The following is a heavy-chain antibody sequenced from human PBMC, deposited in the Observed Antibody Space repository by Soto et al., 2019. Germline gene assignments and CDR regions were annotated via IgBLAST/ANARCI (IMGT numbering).Heavy chain of an antibody. J-gene: IGHJ6*02. D-gene: IGHD6-6*01. CDR3: ARGRDSSSPYYYYGMDV. CDR2: INHSGST. CDR1: GGSFSGYY. V-gene: IGHV4-34*01. Sequence: SETLSLTCAVHGGSFSGYYWSWIRQPPGKGLEWIGEINHSGSTNYNPSLKSRVTISVDTSKNQFSLKLSSVTAADTAVYYCARGRDSSSPYYYYGMDVWGQGTTVTVSS.